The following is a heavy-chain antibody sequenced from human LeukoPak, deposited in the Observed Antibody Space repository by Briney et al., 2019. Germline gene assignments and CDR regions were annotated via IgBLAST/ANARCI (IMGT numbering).Heavy chain of an antibody. CDR2: TYISGST. D-gene: IGHD2-15*01. V-gene: IGHV4-4*07. Sequence: SETLSLTCTVSGGSISSYYWSWIRQSAGKGLEWIGRTYISGSTNYNPSLKSRVTMSVDTSKNQFSLKLTSVTAADTAVYYCAREVVDATPSRDYYYYMDVWGKGTTVTVSS. J-gene: IGHJ6*03. CDR1: GGSISSYY. CDR3: AREVVDATPSRDYYYYMDV.